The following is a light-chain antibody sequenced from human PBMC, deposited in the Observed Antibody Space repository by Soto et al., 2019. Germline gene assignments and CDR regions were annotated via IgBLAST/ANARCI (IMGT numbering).Light chain of an antibody. CDR1: LTISDNY. J-gene: IGKJ1*01. CDR3: QKYSMAPLR. CDR2: GAS. Sequence: ETVLTQSPGTLSLSPVERATLSLRGSLTISDNYLAWYQQKAGQAPRLVIFGASSRASGIPDRFSASGSGTDFTLTISRLEPEDFAVYYCQKYSMAPLRFGQGTKVDI. V-gene: IGKV3-20*01.